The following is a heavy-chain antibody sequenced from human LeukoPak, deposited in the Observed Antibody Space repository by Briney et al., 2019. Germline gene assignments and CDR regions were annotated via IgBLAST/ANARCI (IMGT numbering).Heavy chain of an antibody. Sequence: SQTLSLTCTVSGGSISSGGNYWSWIRQHPGKGLEWIGYIYYSGSTYYNPSLKSRVTISVDTSKNQFSLKLSSVTAADTAVYYCASSRSSTSFDYWGQGTLVTVSS. CDR3: ASSRSSTSFDY. V-gene: IGHV4-31*03. D-gene: IGHD2-2*01. CDR2: IYYSGST. J-gene: IGHJ4*02. CDR1: GGSISSGGNY.